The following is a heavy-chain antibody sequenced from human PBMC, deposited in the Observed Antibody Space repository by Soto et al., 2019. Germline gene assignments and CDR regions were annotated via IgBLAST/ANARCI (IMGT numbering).Heavy chain of an antibody. J-gene: IGHJ5*02. CDR1: GGSISSGGFY. CDR2: IYYSGVT. Sequence: SETLSLTCTVSGGSISSGGFYWNWIRQHPGKGLEWIGYIYYSGVTYYNPSLKSRVTISVDTSENQVSLRLSSVTAADTAMYYCARQGEGLDYYDSGVYFRYNWFDPWGQGTLVTVSS. V-gene: IGHV4-31*03. CDR3: ARQGEGLDYYDSGVYFRYNWFDP. D-gene: IGHD3-22*01.